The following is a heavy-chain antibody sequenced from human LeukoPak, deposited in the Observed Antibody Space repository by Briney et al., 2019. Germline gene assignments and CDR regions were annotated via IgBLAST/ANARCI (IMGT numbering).Heavy chain of an antibody. CDR1: GGSISSYY. V-gene: IGHV4-59*01. CDR3: AREPGFDSSGYLNWFDP. D-gene: IGHD3-22*01. Sequence: PSETLSLTCTVSGGSISSYYWSWIRQPPGKGLEWIGYIYYSGSTNYSPSLKSRVTISVDTSKNQFSLKLSSVTAADTAVYYCAREPGFDSSGYLNWFDPWGQGTLVTVSS. J-gene: IGHJ5*02. CDR2: IYYSGST.